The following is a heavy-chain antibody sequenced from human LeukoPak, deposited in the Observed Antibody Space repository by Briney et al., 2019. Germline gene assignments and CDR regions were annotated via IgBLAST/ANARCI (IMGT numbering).Heavy chain of an antibody. D-gene: IGHD6-13*01. Sequence: PSETLSLTCTVSGGSISSSSYYWGWIRQPPGKGLEWIGDISYSGSTYYNPSLKSRVTISVDTSKSQFSLKLSSVTATDTAVYYCASGGSSSWYRWFDPWGQGTLVTVSS. J-gene: IGHJ5*02. CDR3: ASGGSSSWYRWFDP. CDR1: GGSISSSSYY. V-gene: IGHV4-39*01. CDR2: ISYSGST.